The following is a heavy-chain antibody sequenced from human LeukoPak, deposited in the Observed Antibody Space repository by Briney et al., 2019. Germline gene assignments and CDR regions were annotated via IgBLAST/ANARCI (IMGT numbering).Heavy chain of an antibody. CDR3: ASDSTVTTLDY. D-gene: IGHD4-17*01. V-gene: IGHV3-48*01. CDR1: GFTFSSYS. CDR2: ISSSSSTI. J-gene: IGHJ4*02. Sequence: GGSLGLSCAASGFTFSSYSMNWVRQAPGKGLEWVSYISSSSSTIYYADSVKGRFTISRDNAKNSLYLQMNSLRAEDTAVYYCASDSTVTTLDYWGQGTLVTVSS.